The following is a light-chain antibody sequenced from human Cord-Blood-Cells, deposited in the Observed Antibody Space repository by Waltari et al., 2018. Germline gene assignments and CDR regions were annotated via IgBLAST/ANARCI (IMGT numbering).Light chain of an antibody. CDR1: SSDVGSYNL. J-gene: IGLJ1*01. CDR2: EVS. V-gene: IGLV2-23*02. Sequence: HSALTQPASVSGSPGQSITISCTGTSSDVGSYNLVSWYQQHPGKAPKLMIYEVSKRPSGVSNRFSGSKSGNTASLTISGLQAEDEADYYCCSYAGSSYVFGTGTKVTVL. CDR3: CSYAGSSYV.